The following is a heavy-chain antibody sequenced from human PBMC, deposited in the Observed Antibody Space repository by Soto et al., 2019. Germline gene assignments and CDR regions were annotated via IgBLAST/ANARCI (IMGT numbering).Heavy chain of an antibody. J-gene: IGHJ4*02. V-gene: IGHV4-59*01. CDR2: IYYSGSI. Sequence: SETLSLTCTVSGGSMSNYYWSWIRQTPGKGLEWIGYIYYSGSINHNPSLKSRVTISVDTSKNQFSLKLSSVTAADTAVYYCARVADNVPPSFDYWGQGALVTVSS. CDR3: ARVADNVPPSFDY. CDR1: GGSMSNYY.